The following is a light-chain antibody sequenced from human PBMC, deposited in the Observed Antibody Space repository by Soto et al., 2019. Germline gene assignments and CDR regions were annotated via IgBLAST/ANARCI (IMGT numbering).Light chain of an antibody. CDR2: GAS. V-gene: IGKV3D-15*01. Sequence: PGERATLSCRASQSVSSSYLAWYQQKPGQAPRLLIYGASSRATGIPDRFSGSGSGTEFTLTISRLQSEDFAVYYCQKYNNWPSKTFGQGTKVDIK. CDR3: QKYNNWPSKT. CDR1: QSVSSSY. J-gene: IGKJ1*01.